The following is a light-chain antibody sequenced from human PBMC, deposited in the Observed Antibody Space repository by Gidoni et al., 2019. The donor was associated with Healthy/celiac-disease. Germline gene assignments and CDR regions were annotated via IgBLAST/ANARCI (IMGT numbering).Light chain of an antibody. V-gene: IGLV3-1*01. J-gene: IGLJ1*01. CDR1: KLGDKY. CDR3: QAWDSSRGV. CDR2: QDS. Sequence: SYELTQPPSVSVPPGQTASITCFGDKLGDKYACWYQQKPGQSPVLVIYQDSKRPSGIPERFSGSNAGNTATLTISGTQAMDEADYYCQAWDSSRGVFGTGTKVTVL.